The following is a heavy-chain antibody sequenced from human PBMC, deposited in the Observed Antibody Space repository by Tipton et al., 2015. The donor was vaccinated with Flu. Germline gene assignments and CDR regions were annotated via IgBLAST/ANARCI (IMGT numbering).Heavy chain of an antibody. Sequence: QLVQSGGGVVQPGGSRRLSCAASGFTFSNYGMHWVRQAPGKGLEWVAVISYDGSNKYYVDSVKGRFTISRDNSKNTLYLQMNSLRPEDTAVYYCARGVRFGVRGGWFDPWGQGTLVTVSS. J-gene: IGHJ5*02. CDR1: GFTFSNYG. CDR2: ISYDGSNK. V-gene: IGHV3-30*03. D-gene: IGHD3-10*01. CDR3: ARGVRFGVRGGWFDP.